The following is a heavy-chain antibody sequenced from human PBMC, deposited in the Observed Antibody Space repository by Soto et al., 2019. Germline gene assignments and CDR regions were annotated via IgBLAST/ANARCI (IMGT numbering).Heavy chain of an antibody. CDR3: ARGYFDSGHGYDL. J-gene: IGHJ5*02. CDR2: IFTRDSET. V-gene: IGHV5-51*01. Sequence: SLKISCKGPGHLFNNHWIGWVRQTPGKGLEWMGLIFTRDSETKTSPSFQGHVSFSVDNSINTVYLQWTSLKTTDTGIYLCARGYFDSGHGYDLWGQGTLVTVSS. CDR1: GHLFNNHW. D-gene: IGHD3-10*01.